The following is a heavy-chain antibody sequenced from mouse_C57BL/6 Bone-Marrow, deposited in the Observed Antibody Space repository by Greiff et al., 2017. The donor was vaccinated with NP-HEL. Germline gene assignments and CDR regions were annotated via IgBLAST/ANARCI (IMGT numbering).Heavy chain of an antibody. Sequence: DVKLVESEGGLVQPGSSMKLSCTASGFTFSDYYMAWVRQVPEKGLEWVANINYDGSSTYYLDSLKSRFIISRDNAKNILYLQMSSLKSEDTATYYCARDGGWVLRSFWYFDVWGTGTTVTVSS. CDR1: GFTFSDYY. D-gene: IGHD1-1*01. CDR2: INYDGSST. V-gene: IGHV5-16*01. J-gene: IGHJ1*03. CDR3: ARDGGWVLRSFWYFDV.